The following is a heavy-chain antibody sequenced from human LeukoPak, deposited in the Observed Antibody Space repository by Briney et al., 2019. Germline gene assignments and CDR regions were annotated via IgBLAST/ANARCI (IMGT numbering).Heavy chain of an antibody. CDR3: ARDLRSGNYYSDY. D-gene: IGHD3-10*02. CDR1: GYSISSGYY. Sequence: PSETLSLTCAVSGYSISSGYYWGWIRQPPGKGLEWIGSIYHSGSTYYDPSLKSRVTISVDTSKNQFSLKLSSVTAADTAVYYCARDLRSGNYYSDYWGQGTLVTVSS. V-gene: IGHV4-38-2*02. CDR2: IYHSGST. J-gene: IGHJ4*02.